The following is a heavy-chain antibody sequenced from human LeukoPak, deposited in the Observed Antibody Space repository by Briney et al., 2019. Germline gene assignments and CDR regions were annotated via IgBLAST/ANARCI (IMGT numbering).Heavy chain of an antibody. CDR2: INHSGST. CDR1: GGSFSGYY. Sequence: SETLSLTCAVYGGSFSGYYWSWIRQPPGKGLERIGEINHSGSTNYNPSLKSRVTISVDTSKNQFSLKLSSVTAADTAVYYCARDSYYYDSSGYYWFDPWGQGTLVTVSS. V-gene: IGHV4-34*01. CDR3: ARDSYYYDSSGYYWFDP. D-gene: IGHD3-22*01. J-gene: IGHJ5*02.